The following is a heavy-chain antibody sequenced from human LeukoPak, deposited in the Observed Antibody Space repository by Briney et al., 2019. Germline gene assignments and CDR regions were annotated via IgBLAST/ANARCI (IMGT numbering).Heavy chain of an antibody. J-gene: IGHJ4*02. D-gene: IGHD3/OR15-3a*01. Sequence: GGSLRLSCAASGFTFSSYAMSWVRQAPGKGLEWVSAISGSGGSTYYADSVKGRFTISRDNSKNTLYLQMNSLRAEDTAVYYCARTGLGMYSFDSWGQGTLVTVSS. CDR3: ARTGLGMYSFDS. CDR2: ISGSGGST. CDR1: GFTFSSYA. V-gene: IGHV3-23*01.